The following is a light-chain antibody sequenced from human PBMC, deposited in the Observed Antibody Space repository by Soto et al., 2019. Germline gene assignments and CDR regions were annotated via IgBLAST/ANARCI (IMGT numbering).Light chain of an antibody. J-gene: IGLJ2*01. Sequence: HSALTQPASVSGSPGQSITISCTGTSSDIGGYNYVSWYQLHPGKPPKLMIYDVSIRPSGVSNRFSGSKSGNTASLTISGLQAEDETDYYCSSYTSSSSVIFGGGTKLTVL. CDR3: SSYTSSSSVI. V-gene: IGLV2-14*03. CDR2: DVS. CDR1: SSDIGGYNY.